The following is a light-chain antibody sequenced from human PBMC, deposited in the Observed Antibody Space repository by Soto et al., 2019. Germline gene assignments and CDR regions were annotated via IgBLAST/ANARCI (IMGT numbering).Light chain of an antibody. J-gene: IGKJ4*01. V-gene: IGKV1-33*01. Sequence: DIQMTQSPSSLSASGGDRVTITCQASQDISNYLNWYQQKPGKAPKLLIYDASNLETGVPSRFSGSGSGTDFTFTISSLQPEYIATYYCQQYDHLPLTFGGGTKWEIQ. CDR2: DAS. CDR1: QDISNY. CDR3: QQYDHLPLT.